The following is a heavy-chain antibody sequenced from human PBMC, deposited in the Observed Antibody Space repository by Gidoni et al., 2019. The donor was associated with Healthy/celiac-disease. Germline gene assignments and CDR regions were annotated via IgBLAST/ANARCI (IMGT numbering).Heavy chain of an antibody. V-gene: IGHV4-4*02. J-gene: IGHJ5*02. CDR2: SDHSGST. CDR3: ARYSSSWNGNWFDP. CDR1: GGSISSSNG. Sequence: QVQLQESGPGLVKPSGTLSVTCAGSGGSISSSNGWSWVRQPPGKGLEWIGESDHSGSTNYNPSLKSRVTISVDTSKNQFSLKLRSVTAADTAVYYCARYSSSWNGNWFDPWGQGTLVTVSS. D-gene: IGHD6-13*01.